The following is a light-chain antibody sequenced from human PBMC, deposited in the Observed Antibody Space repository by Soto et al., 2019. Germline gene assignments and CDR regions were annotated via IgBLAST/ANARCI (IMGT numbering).Light chain of an antibody. V-gene: IGKV1-5*01. Sequence: DIQMTQSPSTLSASVGDGVTITWRASQNIYTWLAWYQQKPGKAPKLLIYDASTLQTGVPSRFSGSGSGTDFTLTISYLQSEDFGTYYCQQFYNYPRTFGQGTKVDIK. CDR3: QQFYNYPRT. CDR2: DAS. J-gene: IGKJ1*01. CDR1: QNIYTW.